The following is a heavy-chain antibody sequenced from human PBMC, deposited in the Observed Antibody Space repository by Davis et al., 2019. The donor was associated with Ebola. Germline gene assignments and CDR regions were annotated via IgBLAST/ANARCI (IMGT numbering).Heavy chain of an antibody. CDR1: GGTFSSYA. Sequence: ASVKVSCKASGGTFSSYAISWVRQAPGQRLEWMGWINAGNGNTKYSQKFQGRVTITRDTSASTAYMELSSLRSEDTAVYYCARDGEYSSSYKYNWFDPWGQGTLVTVSS. J-gene: IGHJ5*02. CDR3: ARDGEYSSSYKYNWFDP. CDR2: INAGNGNT. V-gene: IGHV1-3*01. D-gene: IGHD6-6*01.